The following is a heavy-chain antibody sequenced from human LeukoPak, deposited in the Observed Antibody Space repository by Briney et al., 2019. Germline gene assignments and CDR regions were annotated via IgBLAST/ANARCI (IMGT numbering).Heavy chain of an antibody. J-gene: IGHJ4*02. V-gene: IGHV4-59*01. Sequence: PSETLSLTCTVSGGSISSYYWSWIRQPPGKGLEWIGYIYYSGSNNYHPSLRSPVTISVETSKKQFTLKLRSLNAAHTAVYYFARGSMVNYLDSSGYYNYWGQGALVTVSS. CDR3: ARGSMVNYLDSSGYYNY. CDR2: IYYSGSN. CDR1: GGSISSYY. D-gene: IGHD3-22*01.